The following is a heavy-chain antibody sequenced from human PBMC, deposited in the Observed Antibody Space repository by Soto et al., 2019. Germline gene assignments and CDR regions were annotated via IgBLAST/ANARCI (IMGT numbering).Heavy chain of an antibody. CDR2: INPSGGST. Sequence: ASVKVSFKASGYTFTSYYIHWVRQAPGQGLEWMGIINPSGGSTSYAQKFQGRVTMTRDTSTSTVYMELSSLRSEDTAVYYCARDKKDPTRLKQYSYNGMDVWGQGTTVTVSS. CDR3: ARDKKDPTRLKQYSYNGMDV. D-gene: IGHD1-1*01. J-gene: IGHJ6*02. V-gene: IGHV1-46*01. CDR1: GYTFTSYY.